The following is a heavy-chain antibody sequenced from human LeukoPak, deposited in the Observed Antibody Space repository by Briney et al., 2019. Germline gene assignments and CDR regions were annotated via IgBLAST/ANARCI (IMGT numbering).Heavy chain of an antibody. J-gene: IGHJ4*02. Sequence: PSGTLSLTCAVSGGSISTNNWWSWVRQSPGQGLEWIGEMYHSGGTNYNPSLKSRVTISVDTSRNQFSLNLSSVTAADAAVYYCESGTPQLWSSFWGQGTLVTVSS. CDR2: MYHSGGT. CDR1: GGSISTNNW. D-gene: IGHD5-18*01. V-gene: IGHV4-4*02. CDR3: ESGTPQLWSSF.